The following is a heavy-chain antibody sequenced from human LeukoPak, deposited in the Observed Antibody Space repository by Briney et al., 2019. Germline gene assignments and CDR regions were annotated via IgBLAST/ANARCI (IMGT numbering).Heavy chain of an antibody. CDR3: ARGGSGYSYGYDY. Sequence: PGGSLRLSCAASGFTFSSYEMNWVRQALGKGLEWVSYISSSGSTIYYADSVKGRFTISRDNAKSSLYLQMNSLRAEDTAVYYCARGGSGYSYGYDYWGQGTLVTVSS. CDR2: ISSSGSTI. D-gene: IGHD5-18*01. J-gene: IGHJ4*02. V-gene: IGHV3-48*03. CDR1: GFTFSSYE.